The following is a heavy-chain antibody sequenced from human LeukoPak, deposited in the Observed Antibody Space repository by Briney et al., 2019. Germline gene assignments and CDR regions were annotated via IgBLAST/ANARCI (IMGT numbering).Heavy chain of an antibody. V-gene: IGHV3-66*01. CDR2: IYGGGNT. D-gene: IGHD3-22*01. CDR1: GLTVSRSY. Sequence: GGSLRLSCAASGLTVSRSYMIWVRQAPGQGLEWVSIIYGGGNTYYADSVKGRFTISRDNSKNTLYLQMNRLRAEDTAVYYCARILNSYDSSGYFDYWGQGTLVTVSS. J-gene: IGHJ4*02. CDR3: ARILNSYDSSGYFDY.